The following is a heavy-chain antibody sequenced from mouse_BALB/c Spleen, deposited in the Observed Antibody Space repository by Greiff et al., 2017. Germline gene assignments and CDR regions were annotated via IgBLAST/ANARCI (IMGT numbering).Heavy chain of an antibody. Sequence: EVKVEESGGGLVQPGGSLKLSCAASGFTFSSYTMSWVRQTPEKRLEWVAYISNGGGSTYYPDTVKGRFTISRDNAKNTLYLQMSSLKSEDTAMYYCARQGGAYYGYDAWFAYWGQGTLVTVSA. V-gene: IGHV5-12-2*01. J-gene: IGHJ3*01. CDR2: ISNGGGST. D-gene: IGHD2-9*01. CDR3: ARQGGAYYGYDAWFAY. CDR1: GFTFSSYT.